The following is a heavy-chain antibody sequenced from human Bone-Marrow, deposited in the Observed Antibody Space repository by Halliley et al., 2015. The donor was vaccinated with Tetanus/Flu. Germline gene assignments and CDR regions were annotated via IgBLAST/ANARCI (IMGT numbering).Heavy chain of an antibody. CDR1: GFTFSNSW. V-gene: IGHV3-7*01. CDR3: ASGVR. CDR2: IKPDGSEK. Sequence: SLRLSCAASGFTFSNSWMSWVRQAPGKGLEWVANIKPDGSEKYYVDSVKGRSTISRDNAKSSLFLQMNSLRVEDTAVYYCASGVRWGQGTLVTVSS. D-gene: IGHD2-8*01. J-gene: IGHJ4*02.